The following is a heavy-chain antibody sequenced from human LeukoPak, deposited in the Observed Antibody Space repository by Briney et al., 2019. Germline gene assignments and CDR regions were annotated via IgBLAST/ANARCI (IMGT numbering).Heavy chain of an antibody. CDR1: RFTFSSYG. Sequence: PGRSLRLSCAASRFTFSSYGMHWVRQAPGKGLEWVAVIWYDGSNKYYADSVKGRFTISRDNSKNTLYLQMNSLRAEDTAVYYCAKDRRDGYPPCLDYWGQGTLVTVSS. V-gene: IGHV3-33*06. D-gene: IGHD5-24*01. CDR3: AKDRRDGYPPCLDY. CDR2: IWYDGSNK. J-gene: IGHJ4*02.